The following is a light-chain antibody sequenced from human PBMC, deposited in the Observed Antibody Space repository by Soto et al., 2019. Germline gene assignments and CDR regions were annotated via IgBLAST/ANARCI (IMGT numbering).Light chain of an antibody. J-gene: IGKJ5*01. Sequence: EIVLTQSPGTLSLSPGERATLSCRTSQSVSSNYLAWYQQKPGQAPRLLIYGASTRATGIPARFNGSGSGTDFTLTISRLEPEDSAVYYCQQYGSSPITFGQGTRLEI. CDR2: GAS. CDR1: QSVSSNY. CDR3: QQYGSSPIT. V-gene: IGKV3-20*01.